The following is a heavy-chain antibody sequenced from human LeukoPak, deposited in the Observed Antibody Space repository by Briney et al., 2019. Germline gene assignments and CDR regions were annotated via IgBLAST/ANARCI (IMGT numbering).Heavy chain of an antibody. J-gene: IGHJ4*02. V-gene: IGHV3-7*01. D-gene: IGHD2-15*01. CDR1: GFTSSSYG. Sequence: GGSLRLSCAASGFTSSSYGMRWVRQAPGKGLEWVANIKQDGGEKYYVDSVKGRFTISRDNAKNSLYLQMNTVRAEDTPVYYCARDRGISSLHEVYYWGQGDLGTVSS. CDR2: IKQDGGEK. CDR3: ARDRGISSLHEVYY.